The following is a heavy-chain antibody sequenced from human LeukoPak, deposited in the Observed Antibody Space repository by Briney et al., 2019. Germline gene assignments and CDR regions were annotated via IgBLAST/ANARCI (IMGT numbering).Heavy chain of an antibody. V-gene: IGHV1-69*05. J-gene: IGHJ6*03. D-gene: IGHD2-8*01. CDR2: IIPIFGTA. Sequence: GSSVKVSCKASGGTLSSYAISWVRQAPGQGLEWMGGIIPIFGTANYAQKFQGRVTITTDESTSTAYMELSSLRSEDTAVYYCARGVMGYYYMDVWGKGTTVTVSS. CDR3: ARGVMGYYYMDV. CDR1: GGTLSSYA.